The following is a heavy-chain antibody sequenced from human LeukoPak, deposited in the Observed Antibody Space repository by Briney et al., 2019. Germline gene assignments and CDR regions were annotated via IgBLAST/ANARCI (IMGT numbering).Heavy chain of an antibody. CDR3: ARDYGHEMCGGDCYPPPIH. V-gene: IGHV1-8*01. Sequence: GASVKVSCTASGYTFTSYDINWVRQATGQGLEWMGWMNPNSGNTGYAQKFQGRVTMTRNTSISTAYMELSSLRSEDTAVYYCARDYGHEMCGGDCYPPPIHWGQGTLVTVSS. D-gene: IGHD2-21*02. CDR2: MNPNSGNT. CDR1: GYTFTSYD. J-gene: IGHJ4*02.